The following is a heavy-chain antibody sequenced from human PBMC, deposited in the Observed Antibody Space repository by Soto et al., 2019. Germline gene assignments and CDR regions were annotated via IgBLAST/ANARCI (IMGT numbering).Heavy chain of an antibody. Sequence: PSETLSLTCTVSGGSISSYYWSWIRQPPGKGLEWIGYIYYSGSTNYNPSLKSRVTISVDTSKNQFSLKLSSVTAADTAVYYCASTYYYDSSGYYMVWYFDYWGQGTLVTVSS. CDR2: IYYSGST. D-gene: IGHD3-22*01. CDR3: ASTYYYDSSGYYMVWYFDY. J-gene: IGHJ4*02. V-gene: IGHV4-59*01. CDR1: GGSISSYY.